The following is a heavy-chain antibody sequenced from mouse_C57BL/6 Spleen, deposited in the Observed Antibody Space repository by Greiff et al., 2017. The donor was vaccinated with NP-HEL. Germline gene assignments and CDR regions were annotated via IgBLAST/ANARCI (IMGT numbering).Heavy chain of an antibody. CDR1: GYTFTSYW. V-gene: IGHV1-69*01. CDR3: ARGVLRGYFDV. CDR2: IDPSDSYT. D-gene: IGHD1-1*01. J-gene: IGHJ1*03. Sequence: VQLQQPGAELVMPGASVKLSCKASGYTFTSYWMHWVKQRPGQGLEWIGEIDPSDSYTNSNQKFKGKSTLTVDKSSSTAYMQLSSLTSEDSAVYYCARGVLRGYFDVWGTGTTVTVSS.